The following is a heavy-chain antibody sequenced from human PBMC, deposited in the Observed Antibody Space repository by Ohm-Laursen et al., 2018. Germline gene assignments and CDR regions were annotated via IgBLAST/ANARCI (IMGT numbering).Heavy chain of an antibody. CDR3: ATGYSSGRDFDY. D-gene: IGHD6-19*01. CDR2: ISSSGNS. Sequence: TLSLTCPVSGGSMNNYFWTWIRQPAGKGLEWIGRISSSGNSNYNPPLKSRVTMSVDTSKYQFSLKLSSVTAADTAVYYCATGYSSGRDFDYWGQGTLVTVSS. CDR1: GGSMNNYF. V-gene: IGHV4-4*07. J-gene: IGHJ4*02.